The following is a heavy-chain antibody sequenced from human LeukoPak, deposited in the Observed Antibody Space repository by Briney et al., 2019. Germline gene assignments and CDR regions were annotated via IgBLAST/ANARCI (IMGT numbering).Heavy chain of an antibody. V-gene: IGHV3-30*02. CDR3: AKDSLADIDY. Sequence: GGSLRLSCAASGFIFSTYGMYWVRQAPGKGLEWVAFIRHDGSIKNYADSVKGRSTIPRDNSKNTLYLQMNSLRAEDTAVYYCAKDSLADIDYWGQGTLVTVSS. CDR2: IRHDGSIK. D-gene: IGHD3-16*01. J-gene: IGHJ4*02. CDR1: GFIFSTYG.